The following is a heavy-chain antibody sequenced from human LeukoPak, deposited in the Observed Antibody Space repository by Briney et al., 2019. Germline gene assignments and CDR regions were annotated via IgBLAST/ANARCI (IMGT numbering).Heavy chain of an antibody. CDR2: IYYSGST. J-gene: IGHJ4*02. V-gene: IGHV4-59*12. Sequence: SETLSLTCTVSGGSISSYYWSWIRQPPGKGLEWIGYIYYSGSTNYNPSLKSRVTMSVDTSKNQFSLKLSSVTAADTAVYYCARGCGYSYGCHYWGQGTLVTVSS. CDR3: ARGCGYSYGCHY. CDR1: GGSISSYY. D-gene: IGHD5-18*01.